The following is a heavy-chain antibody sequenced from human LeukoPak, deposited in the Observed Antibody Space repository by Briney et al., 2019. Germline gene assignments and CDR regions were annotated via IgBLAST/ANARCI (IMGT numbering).Heavy chain of an antibody. CDR3: ARGRGYFDY. D-gene: IGHD3-10*01. CDR2: IYYSGST. CDR1: GDSISSSSYY. Sequence: SETLSLTCTVSGDSISSSSYYWGWIRQPPGKGLEWIGSIYYSGSTYYNPSLKSRVTISVDTSKNQFSLKLSSVTAADTAVYYCARGRGYFDYWGQGTLVTVSS. J-gene: IGHJ4*02. V-gene: IGHV4-39*01.